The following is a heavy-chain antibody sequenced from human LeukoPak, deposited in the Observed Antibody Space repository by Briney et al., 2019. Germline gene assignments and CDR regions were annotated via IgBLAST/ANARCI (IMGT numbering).Heavy chain of an antibody. CDR2: IYYNGSP. V-gene: IGHV4-31*03. D-gene: IGHD4-17*01. CDR1: GGSISSGDYY. Sequence: SETLSLTCTVSGGSISSGDYYWNWIRQHPGKGLEWIGYIYYNGSPYYNPSLKSRVTISVDTSKNQFSLKLSSVTAADTAVYYCARAGDYVKVDYWGQGTLVTVSS. CDR3: ARAGDYVKVDY. J-gene: IGHJ4*02.